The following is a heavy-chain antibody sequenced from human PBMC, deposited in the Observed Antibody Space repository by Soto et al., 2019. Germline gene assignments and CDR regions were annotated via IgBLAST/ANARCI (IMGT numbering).Heavy chain of an antibody. J-gene: IGHJ5*02. D-gene: IGHD3-10*01. CDR1: GYTFTSYG. V-gene: IGHV1-18*01. Sequence: QVQLVQSGAEVKKPGASVKVSCKASGYTFTSYGISWVRQAPGQGLEWMGWISAYNGNTNYAQKLQGRVTMTTDTSTSTAYMELRSLRSDDTAVYYCARRPQEGYYGSGSYYNVLPLSLGLHDPWGQGTLVTVSS. CDR2: ISAYNGNT. CDR3: ARRPQEGYYGSGSYYNVLPLSLGLHDP.